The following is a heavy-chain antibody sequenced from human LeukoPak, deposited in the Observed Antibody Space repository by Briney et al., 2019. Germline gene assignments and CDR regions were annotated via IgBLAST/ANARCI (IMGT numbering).Heavy chain of an antibody. CDR3: ATVRTGSRLNDAFDT. Sequence: ASVKVSCKVSGYTRTELSMHWVRQARGKGLEWMGCFDPADGETIYAQKFQGRVTMTEDTSTDTANTELSSLRSEDTAVYYCATVRTGSRLNDAFDTWGQGTMVTVSS. CDR1: GYTRTELS. CDR2: FDPADGET. V-gene: IGHV1-24*01. D-gene: IGHD3-9*01. J-gene: IGHJ3*02.